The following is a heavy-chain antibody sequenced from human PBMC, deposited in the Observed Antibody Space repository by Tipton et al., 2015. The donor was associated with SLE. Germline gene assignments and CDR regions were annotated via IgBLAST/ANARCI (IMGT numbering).Heavy chain of an antibody. J-gene: IGHJ3*02. CDR1: GYSFTSYW. CDR3: ARHLLGSVFGVPPAFDI. D-gene: IGHD3-3*01. V-gene: IGHV5-51*01. CDR2: TYPADSDT. Sequence: VQLVQSGAEVKKPGESLKISCKGSGYSFTSYWIGWVRQMPGKGLEWMGITYPADSDTRYSPSFQGQVTISADRSINTAHLQWSSLKASDTAMYYCARHLLGSVFGVPPAFDIWGQGKMVTVSS.